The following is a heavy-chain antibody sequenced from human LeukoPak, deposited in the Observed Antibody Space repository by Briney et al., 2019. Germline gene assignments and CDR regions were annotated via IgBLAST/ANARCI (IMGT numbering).Heavy chain of an antibody. CDR2: TNHSGGT. J-gene: IGHJ6*02. CDR1: GGSFSGYY. V-gene: IGHV4-34*01. D-gene: IGHD1-1*01. Sequence: SETLSLTCAVYGGSFSGYYWSWIRQPPGKGLEWIGETNHSGGTNYNPSLKSRVTISVDTSKNQFSLKLSSVTAADTAVYYCARVIVGGTTSGMDVWGQGTTVTVSS. CDR3: ARVIVGGTTSGMDV.